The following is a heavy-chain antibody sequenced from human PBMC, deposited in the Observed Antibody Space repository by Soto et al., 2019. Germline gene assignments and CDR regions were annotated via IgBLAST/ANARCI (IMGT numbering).Heavy chain of an antibody. Sequence: GGSLRLACAASGFTFSSYGMHWVRQAPGKGLEWVAVISYDGSNKYYADSVKGRFTISRDNSKNTLYLQMNSLRAEDTAVYYCAKDAFKRGYSYGSDYWGQGTLVTVSS. D-gene: IGHD5-18*01. CDR2: ISYDGSNK. V-gene: IGHV3-30*18. CDR1: GFTFSSYG. CDR3: AKDAFKRGYSYGSDY. J-gene: IGHJ4*02.